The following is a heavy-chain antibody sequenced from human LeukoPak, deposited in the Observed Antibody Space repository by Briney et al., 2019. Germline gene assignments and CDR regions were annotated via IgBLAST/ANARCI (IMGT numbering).Heavy chain of an antibody. D-gene: IGHD6-19*01. CDR2: INRDGTEK. CDR3: AREVGEWLVIDY. CDR1: GFTLSSRW. J-gene: IGHJ4*02. Sequence: GGSLRLSCVVSGFTLSSRWMMWVRQAPGEGLEWMTNINRDGTEKNYVDSVKGRFTITRDNAENSLYLQMNSLRAEDTAVYYCAREVGEWLVIDYWGQGTLVTVSS. V-gene: IGHV3-7*03.